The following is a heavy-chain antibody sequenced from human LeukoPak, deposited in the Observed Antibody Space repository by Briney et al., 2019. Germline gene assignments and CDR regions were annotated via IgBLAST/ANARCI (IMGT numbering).Heavy chain of an antibody. CDR2: INSDGSST. J-gene: IGHJ6*02. D-gene: IGHD6-19*01. V-gene: IGHV3-74*01. CDR3: AKDQRGAVAGTLKVGMDV. Sequence: GGSLRLSCAASGFTFSSYWMHWVRQAPGKGLVWVSRINSDGSSTSYADSVKGRFTISRDNAKNTLYLQMNSLRAEDTAVYYCAKDQRGAVAGTLKVGMDVWGQGTTVTVSS. CDR1: GFTFSSYW.